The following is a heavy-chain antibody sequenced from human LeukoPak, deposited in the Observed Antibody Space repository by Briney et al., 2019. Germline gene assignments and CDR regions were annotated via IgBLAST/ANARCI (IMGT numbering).Heavy chain of an antibody. CDR3: ARGIYSYSTPFDY. D-gene: IGHD2/OR15-2a*01. Sequence: ASVTVSCKASGYTFTGHYIHWVRQAPGQGLGWMGWINPNSGATNYAQKFQGRVTMTRDRTISTVYMELSSLGSDDTAVYYCARGIYSYSTPFDYWGQGTLVSVSS. V-gene: IGHV1-2*02. J-gene: IGHJ4*02. CDR2: INPNSGAT. CDR1: GYTFTGHY.